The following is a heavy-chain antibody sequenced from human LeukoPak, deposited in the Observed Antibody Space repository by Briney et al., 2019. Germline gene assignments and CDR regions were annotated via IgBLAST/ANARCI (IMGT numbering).Heavy chain of an antibody. CDR3: ARFGLSLVVPAAIYGLGAFDI. Sequence: KPSETLSLNCAVYGGSFRGYYWSGIRQPPGKGPEWVGEINHSGSTNYNPSLKSRVTISVDTSKNQFSLKLSSVTAADTAVYYCARFGLSLVVPAAIYGLGAFDIWGQGTMVTVSS. J-gene: IGHJ3*02. D-gene: IGHD2-2*01. CDR2: INHSGST. V-gene: IGHV4-34*01. CDR1: GGSFRGYY.